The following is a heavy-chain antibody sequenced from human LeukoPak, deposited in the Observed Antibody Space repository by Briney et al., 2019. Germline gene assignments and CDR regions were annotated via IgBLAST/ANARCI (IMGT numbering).Heavy chain of an antibody. D-gene: IGHD3-22*01. CDR1: GFTFSDFA. J-gene: IGHJ4*02. Sequence: PGGSLRLPCAASGFTFSDFAMSWVRLPPGKGLKWVSGLSGSGGSTFYTDSVKGRFTISRDNSNNTLYLQMDGLSAEDTAIYYCAKREVSYYDSSGYYPFDYWGPGTVVTVSS. V-gene: IGHV3-23*01. CDR2: LSGSGGST. CDR3: AKREVSYYDSSGYYPFDY.